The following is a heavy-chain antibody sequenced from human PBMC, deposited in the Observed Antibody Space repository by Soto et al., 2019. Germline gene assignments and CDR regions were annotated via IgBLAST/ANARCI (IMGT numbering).Heavy chain of an antibody. CDR1: GGTFNKDL. CDR2: IIPLLRIP. CDR3: AGEKSGSSGSDY. V-gene: IGHV1-69*10. D-gene: IGHD3-10*01. J-gene: IGHJ4*02. Sequence: VQVSCMASGGTFNKDLFSSVGQAAGQGLEWMGGIIPLLRIPNCPQKFRGRLTISADELATTVYMELSNLTSEDTAIYYCAGEKSGSSGSDYWGRGTLVTVSS.